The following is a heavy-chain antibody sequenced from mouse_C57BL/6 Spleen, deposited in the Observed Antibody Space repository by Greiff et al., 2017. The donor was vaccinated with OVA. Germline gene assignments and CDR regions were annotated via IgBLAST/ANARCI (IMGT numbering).Heavy chain of an antibody. CDR2: ISSGSSTI. CDR1: GFTFSDYG. Sequence: EVKLMESGGGLVKPGGSLKLSCAASGFTFSDYGMHWVRQAPEKGLEWVAYISSGSSTIYYADTVKGRFTISRDNAKNTLFLQMTSLRSEDTAMYYCARNYGSIYWYFDVWGTGTTVTVSS. CDR3: ARNYGSIYWYFDV. J-gene: IGHJ1*03. D-gene: IGHD1-1*01. V-gene: IGHV5-17*01.